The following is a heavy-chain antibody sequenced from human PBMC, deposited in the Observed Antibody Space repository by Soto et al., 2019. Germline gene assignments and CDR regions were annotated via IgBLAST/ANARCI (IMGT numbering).Heavy chain of an antibody. CDR2: IIPILGIA. D-gene: IGHD3-10*01. CDR1: GGTFSSYT. V-gene: IGHV1-69*02. Sequence: VKVSCKASGGTFSSYTISWVRQAPGQGLEWMGRIIPILGIANYAQKFQGRVTITADKSTSTAYMELSSLRSEDTAVYYCARTYYYGSGSYYPHYWGQGTLVTVSS. J-gene: IGHJ4*02. CDR3: ARTYYYGSGSYYPHY.